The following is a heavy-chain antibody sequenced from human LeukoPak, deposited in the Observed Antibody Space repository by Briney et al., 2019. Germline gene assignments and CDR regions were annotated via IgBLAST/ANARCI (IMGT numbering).Heavy chain of an antibody. D-gene: IGHD2-15*01. CDR2: INPNSGGT. Sequence: ASVKVSCKASGYTFTGYYMHWVRQAPGQGLEWMGWINPNSGGTNYAQKFQGRVTMTRDTSISTAYMELSRLRSDDTAVYYCARDRGYCSGGSCYQGGSGYWGQGTLVTVSS. CDR3: ARDRGYCSGGSCYQGGSGY. CDR1: GYTFTGYY. J-gene: IGHJ4*02. V-gene: IGHV1-2*02.